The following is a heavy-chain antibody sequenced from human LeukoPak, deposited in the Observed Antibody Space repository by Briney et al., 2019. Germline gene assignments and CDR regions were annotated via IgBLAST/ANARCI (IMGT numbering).Heavy chain of an antibody. D-gene: IGHD5-18*01. CDR3: AKDSHRGYSYGQHYYFDY. CDR2: IRYDGSNK. Sequence: PGVSLRLSCAASGFTFSSYGMHWVRQAPGKGLEWVAFIRYDGSNKYYADSVKGRFIISRDNSKNTLFLQMNSLRAEDTAVYYCAKDSHRGYSYGQHYYFDYWGQGTLVTVSS. CDR1: GFTFSSYG. V-gene: IGHV3-30*02. J-gene: IGHJ4*02.